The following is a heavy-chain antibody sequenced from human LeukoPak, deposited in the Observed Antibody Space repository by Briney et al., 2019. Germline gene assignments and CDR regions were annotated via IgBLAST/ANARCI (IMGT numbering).Heavy chain of an antibody. CDR2: IYYSGST. D-gene: IGHD4-23*01. Sequence: SETLSLTCTVSGGSISSSSYYWGWIRQPPGKGLEWIGSIYYSGSTYSNPSLKSRVTISVDRSKNQFSLKLSSVTAADTAVYYCARGLLGNDGAFDIWGQGTMVTVSS. J-gene: IGHJ3*02. V-gene: IGHV4-39*07. CDR3: ARGLLGNDGAFDI. CDR1: GGSISSSSYY.